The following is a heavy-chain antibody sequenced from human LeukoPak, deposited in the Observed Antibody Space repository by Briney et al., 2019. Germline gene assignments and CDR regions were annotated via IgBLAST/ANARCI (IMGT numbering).Heavy chain of an antibody. Sequence: YPGGSLRLSCAASGVTFSSSAMSWVRQAPGKGLEWVSAISNNGGYTYYADSVQGRFTISRDNSKSTLCLQMNSLRAEDTAVYYCAKQLGYCSDGSCYFPYWGQGTLVTVSS. V-gene: IGHV3-23*01. J-gene: IGHJ4*02. CDR3: AKQLGYCSDGSCYFPY. D-gene: IGHD2-15*01. CDR1: GVTFSSSA. CDR2: ISNNGGYT.